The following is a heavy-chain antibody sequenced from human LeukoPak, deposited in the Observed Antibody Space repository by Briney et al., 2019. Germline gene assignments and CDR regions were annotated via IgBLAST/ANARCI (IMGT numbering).Heavy chain of an antibody. CDR1: GFTFSSHG. Sequence: SGGSLRLSCAASGFTFSSHGINWVRQAPGKGPEWVSGISPSGSISYYADSVKGRFTISRDNSKNTVSLQMNSLRAEDTALYYCARDLDWGAFDAWGQGTLVTVSS. D-gene: IGHD3-9*01. V-gene: IGHV3-23*01. CDR3: ARDLDWGAFDA. CDR2: ISPSGSIS. J-gene: IGHJ5*02.